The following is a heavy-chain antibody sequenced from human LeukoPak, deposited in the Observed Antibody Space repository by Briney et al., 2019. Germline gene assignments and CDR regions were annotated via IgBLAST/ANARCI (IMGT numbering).Heavy chain of an antibody. CDR1: GLSLSDYY. D-gene: IGHD3-10*02. Sequence: TGGSLRLSCAASGLSLSDYYISWIRQAPGKGLQWISYISSSGSTIYYADSVKGRFTISRDNAKNSLYLQMNSLRAEDTAVYYCAELGITMIGGVWGKGTTVTISS. J-gene: IGHJ6*04. V-gene: IGHV3-11*04. CDR3: AELGITMIGGV. CDR2: ISSSGSTI.